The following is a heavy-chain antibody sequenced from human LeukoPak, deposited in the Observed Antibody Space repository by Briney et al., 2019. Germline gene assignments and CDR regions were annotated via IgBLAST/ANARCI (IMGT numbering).Heavy chain of an antibody. J-gene: IGHJ4*02. CDR3: ARDGYCSSTSCYYFDY. D-gene: IGHD2-2*01. CDR2: INSDGSST. CDR1: GSTFSNYW. Sequence: PGGSLRLSCAASGSTFSNYWIHWVRQAPGKGLVWVSRINSDGSSTSYADSVKGRFTISRDNAKNTLYLQMNSLRAEDTAVYYCARDGYCSSTSCYYFDYWGQGTLVTVSS. V-gene: IGHV3-74*01.